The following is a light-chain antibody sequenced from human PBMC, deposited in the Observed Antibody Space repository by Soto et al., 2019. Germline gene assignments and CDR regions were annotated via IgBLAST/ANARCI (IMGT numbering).Light chain of an antibody. CDR3: SSFTSNNTVL. Sequence: QSALTQPASVSGSPGQSIPISCTGTSSDVGGYNYVSWYQQHPGKAPKLMIYNVSNRPSGVSNRFSGSKSGNTASLTISGLQAEDEDHYYCSSFTSNNTVLFGGGTKLTVL. J-gene: IGLJ2*01. CDR2: NVS. CDR1: SSDVGGYNY. V-gene: IGLV2-14*01.